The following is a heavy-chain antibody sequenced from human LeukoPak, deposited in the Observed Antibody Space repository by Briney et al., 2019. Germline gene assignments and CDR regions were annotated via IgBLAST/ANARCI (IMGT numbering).Heavy chain of an antibody. V-gene: IGHV4-34*01. CDR2: INHSGST. CDR3: ASGPHYGYFDY. Sequence: SETLSLTCAVYGGSFSGYYWSWIRQPPGKGLEWIGEINHSGSTNYNPSLKSRVTISVDTSKDQFSLKLSSVTAADTAVYYCASGPHYGYFDYWGQGTLVTVSS. D-gene: IGHD3-16*01. J-gene: IGHJ4*02. CDR1: GGSFSGYY.